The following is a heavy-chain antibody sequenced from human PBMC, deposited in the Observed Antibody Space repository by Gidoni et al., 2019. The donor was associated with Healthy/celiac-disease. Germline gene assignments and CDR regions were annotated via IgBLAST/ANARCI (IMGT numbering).Heavy chain of an antibody. V-gene: IGHV4-34*01. Sequence: QVQLQQWGAGLLKPSETLSLTCAVYGVSFSGYYWSWIRQPPGKGLEWIGEINHSGSTNYNPSLKSRVTISVDTSKNQFSLKLSSVTAADTAVYYCARGRGAAAGTWFDPWGQGTLVTVSS. CDR1: GVSFSGYY. CDR3: ARGRGAAAGTWFDP. J-gene: IGHJ5*02. D-gene: IGHD6-13*01. CDR2: INHSGST.